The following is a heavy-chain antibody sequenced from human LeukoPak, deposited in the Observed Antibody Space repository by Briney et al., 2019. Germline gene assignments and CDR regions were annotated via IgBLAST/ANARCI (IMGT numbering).Heavy chain of an antibody. J-gene: IGHJ3*02. CDR3: ARGNHVAFDI. CDR2: ISWNSANV. V-gene: IGHV3-9*01. CDR1: GFTFDDYA. Sequence: PGGSLRLSCAASGFTFDDYAMHWVRQAPGKGLEWVSAISWNSANVGYAGSVKGRFTISRDNAKNSLYLQMNSLRAEDTAVYYCARGNHVAFDIWGQGTMVTVSS.